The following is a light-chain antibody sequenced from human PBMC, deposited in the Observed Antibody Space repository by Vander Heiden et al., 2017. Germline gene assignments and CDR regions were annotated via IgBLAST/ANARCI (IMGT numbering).Light chain of an antibody. CDR3: CSYAGSSTWV. CDR1: SSDVGSYNL. J-gene: IGLJ3*02. CDR2: EVS. Sequence: QSALTQPASVSGSPGQSITISCTGTSSDVGSYNLVCWYQQPPGKSPKLMIYEVSKRPSGVYNRFAGSKSGNTASLTISGHQAEDEADYCCCSYAGSSTWVFGGGTKLTVL. V-gene: IGLV2-23*02.